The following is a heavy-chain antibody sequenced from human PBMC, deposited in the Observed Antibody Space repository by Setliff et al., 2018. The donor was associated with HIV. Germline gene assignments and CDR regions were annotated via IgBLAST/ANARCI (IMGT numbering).Heavy chain of an antibody. CDR1: GYSISSGYY. D-gene: IGHD3-10*01. CDR3: ARRLYYYGSGSYYFDY. J-gene: IGHJ4*02. CDR2: IYPGDSDT. V-gene: IGHV5-51*01. Sequence: ETLSLTCTVSGYSISSGYYWGWVRQPPGKGLEWMGIIYPGDSDTKYSPSFQGQVTISADKSITTAYLQWSSLKASDTAMYYCARRLYYYGSGSYYFDYWGQGTLVTVSS.